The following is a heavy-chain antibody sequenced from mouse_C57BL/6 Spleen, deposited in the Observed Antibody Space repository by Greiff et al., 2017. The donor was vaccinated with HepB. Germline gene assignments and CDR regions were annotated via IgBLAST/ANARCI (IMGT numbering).Heavy chain of an antibody. Sequence: EVQLQESVAELVRPGASVKLSCTASGFNIKNTYMHWVKQRPEQGLEWIGRIDPANGNTKYAPKFQGKATITADPSSKTAYLQIRSLTSEDTAIYYCDRGIYDGYNVAMEDWGQGTTGTVSS. J-gene: IGHJ4*01. CDR2: IDPANGNT. CDR3: DRGIYDGYNVAMED. V-gene: IGHV14-3*01. D-gene: IGHD2-3*01. CDR1: GFNIKNTY.